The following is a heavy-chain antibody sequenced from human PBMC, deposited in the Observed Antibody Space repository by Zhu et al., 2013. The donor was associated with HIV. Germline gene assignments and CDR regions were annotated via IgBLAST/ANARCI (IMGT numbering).Heavy chain of an antibody. D-gene: IGHD3-16*02. CDR1: GDSIRSQY. CDR2: IYYSGET. V-gene: IGHV4-59*08. J-gene: IGHJ6*03. CDR3: ARLRNGRYHYYYFIGR. Sequence: QVQLQESGPGLVKPSETLSLTCSVSGDSIRSQYWTWIRQSPGKGLEWIGYIYYSGETKYNPSLQSRVTISIDSSKTQFFLRMTSMTAADTATYYCARLRNGRYHYYYFIGRLGQRGHGHRLL.